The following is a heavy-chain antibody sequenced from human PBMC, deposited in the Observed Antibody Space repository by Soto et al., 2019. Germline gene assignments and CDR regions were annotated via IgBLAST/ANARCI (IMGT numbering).Heavy chain of an antibody. CDR2: IIPIFGTA. CDR1: GGTFSNYG. CDR3: ARDGTLYDSSAYYYLY. J-gene: IGHJ4*02. D-gene: IGHD3-22*01. Sequence: ASVKVSCKASGGTFSNYGVNWVRQAPGQGLEWMGGIIPIFGTANYAQKFQGRVTITADDSTRTAYMELSSLRSEDTAVYYCARDGTLYDSSAYYYLYWGQGTLVTVSS. V-gene: IGHV1-69*13.